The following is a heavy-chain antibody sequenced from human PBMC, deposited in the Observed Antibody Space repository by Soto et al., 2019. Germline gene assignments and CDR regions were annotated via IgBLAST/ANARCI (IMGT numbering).Heavy chain of an antibody. CDR2: ISGSGGST. V-gene: IGHV3-23*01. Sequence: EVQLLESGGGLVQPGGSLRLSCAASGFTFSSYAMSWVRQAPGKGLEWVSAISGSGGSTYYADSVKGRFTISRDNSKNTLYLQRNSLRAEDTAVYYCAKDLAGYSSSSEGDYWGQGTLVTVSS. CDR1: GFTFSSYA. CDR3: AKDLAGYSSSSEGDY. J-gene: IGHJ4*02. D-gene: IGHD6-6*01.